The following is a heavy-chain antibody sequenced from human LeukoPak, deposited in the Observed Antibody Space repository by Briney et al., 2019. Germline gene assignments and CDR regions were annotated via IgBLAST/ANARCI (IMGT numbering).Heavy chain of an antibody. CDR2: ISSSSSVI. J-gene: IGHJ4*02. Sequence: GGSLRLSCAASGFTFSSYSMNWVRQAPGKGLEWVSYISSSSSVIDYADSVKGRFTISRDNAKNSLYLQMNSLRAEDTAFYYCARARGYSYGYSDYWGQRTLVTVSS. V-gene: IGHV3-48*01. CDR3: ARARGYSYGYSDY. D-gene: IGHD5-18*01. CDR1: GFTFSSYS.